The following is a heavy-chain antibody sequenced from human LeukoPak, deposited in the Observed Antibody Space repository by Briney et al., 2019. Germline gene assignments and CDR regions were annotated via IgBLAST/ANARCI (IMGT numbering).Heavy chain of an antibody. CDR1: GXTFSNFW. CDR2: IKADGSST. CDR3: ANDRGYSFDY. J-gene: IGHJ4*02. Sequence: PGGSLRLSCAASGXTFSNFWMHWVRQVPGKGLVWVSRIKADGSSTTYADSVKGRFTISRDNAKNTVYLQMNSLRAEDTAVYYCANDRGYSFDYWGQGTLVTVPS. D-gene: IGHD3-22*01. V-gene: IGHV3-74*01.